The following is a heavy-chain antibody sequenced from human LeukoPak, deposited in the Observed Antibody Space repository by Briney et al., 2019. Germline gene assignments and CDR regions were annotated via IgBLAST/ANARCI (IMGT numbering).Heavy chain of an antibody. J-gene: IGHJ6*02. CDR2: IYYSGST. CDR3: ARNSLYCSSTSCYSARYYGMDV. Sequence: SQTLSLTCTVSGGSISSGGYYWSWIRQHPGKGLEWIGYIYYSGSTYYNPSLKSRVTISVDTSKNQFSLKLSSVTAADTAVYYCARNSLYCSSTSCYSARYYGMDVWGQGTTVTVSS. CDR1: GGSISSGGYY. D-gene: IGHD2-2*01. V-gene: IGHV4-31*03.